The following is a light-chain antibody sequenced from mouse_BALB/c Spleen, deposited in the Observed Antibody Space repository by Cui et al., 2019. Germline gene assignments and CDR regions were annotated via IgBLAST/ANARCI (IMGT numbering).Light chain of an antibody. J-gene: IGKJ5*01. Sequence: DNLLTLSPAFISVSPGERVSFSCRASQSIGTSIHWYQQRTNGSPRLLIKYASESISGIPSRFSGSGSGTDFTLSINSVESEDIADYYCQQSNSWPLTFGAGTKLELK. CDR2: YAS. CDR1: QSIGTS. CDR3: QQSNSWPLT. V-gene: IGKV5-48*01.